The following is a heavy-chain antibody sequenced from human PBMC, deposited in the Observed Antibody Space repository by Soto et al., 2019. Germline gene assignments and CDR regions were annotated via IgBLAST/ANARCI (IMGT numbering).Heavy chain of an antibody. CDR3: ARKQAGYFSGIDD. J-gene: IGHJ4*02. CDR2: IYGSGGSGST. CDR1: GDSITSGGYY. V-gene: IGHV4-31*03. Sequence: ALSLPFTVTGDSITSGGYYWSWIRQHPGKGLEWLVYIYGSGGSGSTLYNPSLKSRITLSVDTSKTQFSLNLSSVTVADTAVYFCARKQAGYFSGIDDWGQGTLVTVSS. D-gene: IGHD2-15*01.